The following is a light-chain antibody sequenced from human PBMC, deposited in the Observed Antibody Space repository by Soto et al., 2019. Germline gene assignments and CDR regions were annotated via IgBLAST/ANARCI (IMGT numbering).Light chain of an antibody. Sequence: EIVLTQSPGTLSLSPGERATLSCRASQRVNNNFLAWYQHKTGQAPRRLMYAASSRATDIPDRFSGSGSGTDFTLTINRLEPEDFAVYYCQQYDASPRTFGQGTKVEI. V-gene: IGKV3-20*01. J-gene: IGKJ1*01. CDR2: AAS. CDR1: QRVNNNF. CDR3: QQYDASPRT.